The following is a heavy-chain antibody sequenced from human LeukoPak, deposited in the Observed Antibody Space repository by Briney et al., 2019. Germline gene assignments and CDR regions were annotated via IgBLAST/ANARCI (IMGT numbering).Heavy chain of an antibody. CDR1: GGSISSGGYY. J-gene: IGHJ4*02. Sequence: SETLSLTCTVSGGSISSGGYYWSWIRQPPGKGLEWIGYIYHSGSTYYNPSLKSRVTISVDRSKNQFSLKLSSVTAADTAVYYCARRVGRWLQLTPRFDYWGQGTLVTVSS. CDR2: IYHSGST. CDR3: ARRVGRWLQLTPRFDY. V-gene: IGHV4-30-2*01. D-gene: IGHD5-24*01.